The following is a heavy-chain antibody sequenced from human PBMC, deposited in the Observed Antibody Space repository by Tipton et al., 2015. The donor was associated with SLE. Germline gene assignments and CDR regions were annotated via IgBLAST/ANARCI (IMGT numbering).Heavy chain of an antibody. CDR3: AGHIVSRRWLRPSYLDY. D-gene: IGHD5-12*01. CDR1: GGSINSNNYY. CDR2: IYYSEST. J-gene: IGHJ4*02. Sequence: TLSLTCTVSGGSINSNNYYLGWIRQPPGKGLEWIGSIYYSESTYYNPSLKSRVTISVDTSKNQFSLKLRSVTAADTAMYYCAGHIVSRRWLRPSYLDYWGQGTLVTVSS. V-gene: IGHV4-39*07.